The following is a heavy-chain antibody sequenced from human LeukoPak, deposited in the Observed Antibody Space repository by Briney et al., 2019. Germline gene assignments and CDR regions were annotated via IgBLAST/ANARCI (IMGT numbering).Heavy chain of an antibody. CDR1: GITFRSYG. CDR3: AKVDY. Sequence: GRSLRLSCAASGITFRSYGMHWVRQAPGKGLEWVAFIWYDGSNKYYADSVKGRFTISRDNSKNTLYLQMNSLRAEDTAVYYCAKVDYWGQGTLVTVSS. CDR2: IWYDGSNK. J-gene: IGHJ4*02. V-gene: IGHV3-30*02.